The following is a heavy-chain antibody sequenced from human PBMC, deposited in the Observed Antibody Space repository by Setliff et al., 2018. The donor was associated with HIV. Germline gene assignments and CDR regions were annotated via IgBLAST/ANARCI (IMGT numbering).Heavy chain of an antibody. CDR2: IYPGDSEI. CDR1: GYSFTSYW. V-gene: IGHV5-51*01. J-gene: IGHJ3*02. Sequence: GESLKISCKGSGYSFTSYWIGWVRQMPGKGLEWMGIIYPGDSEIRYSPSFQGQVIISADKSISTAYLQCSSLKASDTAMYYCARSGKAVGSAGLGAFDIWGQGTMVTVSS. D-gene: IGHD6-19*01. CDR3: ARSGKAVGSAGLGAFDI.